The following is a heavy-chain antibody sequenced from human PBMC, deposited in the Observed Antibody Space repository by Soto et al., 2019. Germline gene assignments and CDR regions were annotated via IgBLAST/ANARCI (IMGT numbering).Heavy chain of an antibody. CDR1: GFTFSDFY. CDR2: ISINSNHK. J-gene: IGHJ4*02. D-gene: IGHD2-21*01. Sequence: PGGSLRLSCAASGFTFSDFYMTWVRQAPGKGLEWLSYISINSNHKEYGDSVKGRHTISRDNAKNSLYLQMSSLRADDTAVYYCVRGGGGGQFDYWGQGTLVTVSS. CDR3: VRGGGGGQFDY. V-gene: IGHV3-11*06.